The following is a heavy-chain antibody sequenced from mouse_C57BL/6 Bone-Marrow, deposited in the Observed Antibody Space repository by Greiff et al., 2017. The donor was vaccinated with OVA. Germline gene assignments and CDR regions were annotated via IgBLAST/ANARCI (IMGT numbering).Heavy chain of an antibody. J-gene: IGHJ2*01. CDR2: ISDGGSYT. V-gene: IGHV5-4*01. D-gene: IGHD1-1*01. CDR1: GFTFSSYA. CDR3: AREDYYGSSYDFDY. Sequence: EVQVVESGGGLVKPGGSLKLSCAASGFTFSSYAMSWVRQTPEKRLEWVATISDGGSYTYYPDNVKGRFTISRDNAKNNLYLQMSHLKSEDTAMYYCAREDYYGSSYDFDYWGQGTTLTVSS.